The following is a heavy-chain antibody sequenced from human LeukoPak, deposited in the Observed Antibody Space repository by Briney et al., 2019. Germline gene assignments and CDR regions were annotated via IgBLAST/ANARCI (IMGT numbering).Heavy chain of an antibody. J-gene: IGHJ4*02. Sequence: QPGGSLRLSCAASGFTFSSYAMHWVRQAPGKGLEWVAVISYDGSNKYYADSVKGRFTISRDNSKNTLYLQMNSLRAEDTAVYYCARDGEQLTFHYWGQGTLVTVSS. CDR1: GFTFSSYA. CDR2: ISYDGSNK. D-gene: IGHD6-19*01. V-gene: IGHV3-30-3*01. CDR3: ARDGEQLTFHY.